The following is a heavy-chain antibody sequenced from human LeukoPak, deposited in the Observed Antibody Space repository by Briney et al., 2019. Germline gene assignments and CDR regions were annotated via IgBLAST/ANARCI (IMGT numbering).Heavy chain of an antibody. CDR3: TRVDDYVWGSYRSIDY. CDR2: IRSKAYGGTT. D-gene: IGHD3-16*02. J-gene: IGHJ4*02. CDR1: GFTFGDYG. Sequence: GGSLRLSCTASGFTFGDYGMSWIRQAPGKGLEWLGFIRSKAYGGTTEYAASVKGRFTISRDDSKSIAYLQMNSLKTEDTAVYYCTRVDDYVWGSYRSIDYWGQGTLVTVSS. V-gene: IGHV3-49*03.